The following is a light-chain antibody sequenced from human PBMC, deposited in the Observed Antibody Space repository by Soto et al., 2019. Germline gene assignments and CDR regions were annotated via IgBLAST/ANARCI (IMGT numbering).Light chain of an antibody. CDR1: QSVGSS. Sequence: EIVMTQSPATLSVSLGGRATLSCRASQSVGSSLAWYQQKPGQAPRLLIRDASTRATGIPARFSGSGSGTEFPLTISSLQSEDFAIYYCQQYNNWPPWTFGQGTRVEIK. CDR3: QQYNNWPPWT. CDR2: DAS. V-gene: IGKV3-15*01. J-gene: IGKJ1*01.